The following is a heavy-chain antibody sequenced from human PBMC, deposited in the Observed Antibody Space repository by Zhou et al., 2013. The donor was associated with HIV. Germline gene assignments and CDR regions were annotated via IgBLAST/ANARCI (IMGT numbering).Heavy chain of an antibody. V-gene: IGHV1-8*03. J-gene: IGHJ6*04. CDR3: ARGLTAVYYYYYFMTS. Sequence: QVRLVQSGAEVKKPGASVKVSCKASGYTFTSYDIGWVRQATGQGLEWMGWTNPNSGNTGYAQKFQGRITITRNTSINTAYMELSSLRSEDTAVYYCARGLTAVYYYYYFMTSGAKGPRSPSPQ. CDR1: GYTFTSYD. CDR2: TNPNSGNT. D-gene: IGHD5-18*01.